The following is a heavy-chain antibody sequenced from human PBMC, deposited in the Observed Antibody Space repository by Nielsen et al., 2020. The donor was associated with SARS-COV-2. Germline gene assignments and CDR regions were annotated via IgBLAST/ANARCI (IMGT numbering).Heavy chain of an antibody. V-gene: IGHV1-18*01. D-gene: IGHD1-26*01. J-gene: IGHJ6*02. Sequence: ASVKVSCKASGYTFTSYGISWVRQAPGQGLEWMGWISAYNGNTNYAQKLQGRATMTTDTSTSTAYMELRSLRSDDTAVYYCARVQWELLRVYYYYGMDVWGQGTTVTVSS. CDR3: ARVQWELLRVYYYYGMDV. CDR2: ISAYNGNT. CDR1: GYTFTSYG.